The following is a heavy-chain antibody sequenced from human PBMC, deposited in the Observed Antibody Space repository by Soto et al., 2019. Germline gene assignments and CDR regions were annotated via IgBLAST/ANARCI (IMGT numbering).Heavy chain of an antibody. V-gene: IGHV4-59*01. Sequence: KPXGTLSLTFTVSGGSISSYYGSGIRQPPGKGLEWTGYIYYSGSTNYNPSLKSRVTISVDTSKNQFSLRLSSVTAADTAVYYCARGQDDSSKFFWFDPWGQGTLVTVSS. J-gene: IGHJ5*02. CDR3: ARGQDDSSKFFWFDP. CDR1: GGSISSYY. CDR2: IYYSGST. D-gene: IGHD3-22*01.